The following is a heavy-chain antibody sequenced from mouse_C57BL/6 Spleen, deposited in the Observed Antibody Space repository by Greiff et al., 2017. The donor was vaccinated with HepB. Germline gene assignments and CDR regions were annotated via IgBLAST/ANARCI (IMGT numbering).Heavy chain of an antibody. D-gene: IGHD1-1*01. V-gene: IGHV1-26*01. CDR1: GYTFTDYY. J-gene: IGHJ2*01. Sequence: VQLQQSGPELVKPGASVKISCKASGYTFTDYYMNWVKQSHGKSLEWIGDINPNNGGTSYNQKFKGKATLTVDKSSSTAYMELRSLTSEDSAVYYCARFFITTVVEPFDYWGQGTTLTVSS. CDR2: INPNNGGT. CDR3: ARFFITTVVEPFDY.